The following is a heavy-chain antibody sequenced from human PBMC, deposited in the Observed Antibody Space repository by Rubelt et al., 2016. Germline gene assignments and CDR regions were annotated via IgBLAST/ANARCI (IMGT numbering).Heavy chain of an antibody. Sequence: QVQLQQGGAGLLKPSETLSLICAVYGGSFSGYYWSWIRQPPGKGLEWIGEINLGGSSNYNPSLKTRVTISVDTSKNQFSLTVNSVTAAETAIYYCARLGPKWIQQRPFYYWGQGSLVIVSS. J-gene: IGHJ4*02. V-gene: IGHV4-34*02. D-gene: IGHD5-18*01. CDR2: INLGGSS. CDR1: GGSFSGYY. CDR3: ARLGPKWIQQRPFYY.